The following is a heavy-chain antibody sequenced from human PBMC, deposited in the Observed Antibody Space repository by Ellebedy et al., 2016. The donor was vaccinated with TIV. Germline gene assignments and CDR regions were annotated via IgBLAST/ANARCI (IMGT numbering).Heavy chain of an antibody. CDR1: GGSISSSSYY. CDR2: IYYSGST. J-gene: IGHJ4*02. V-gene: IGHV4-39*01. D-gene: IGHD5-12*01. Sequence: SETLSLXCTVSGGSISSSSYYWGWIRQPPGKGLEWIGSIYYSGSTYYNPSLKSRVTISVDTSKNQFSLKLSSVTAADTAVYYCARWNNGAGGYHYWGQGTLVTVSS. CDR3: ARWNNGAGGYHY.